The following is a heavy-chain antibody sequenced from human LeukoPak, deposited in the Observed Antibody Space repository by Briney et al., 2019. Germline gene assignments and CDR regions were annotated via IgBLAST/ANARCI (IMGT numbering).Heavy chain of an antibody. CDR2: ISGSGGGT. CDR1: GFTFSTYA. CDR3: APGGDYTFFDY. Sequence: GGSLRLSCAASGFTFSTYAMSWVRQTPEKGLEWVSTISGSGGGTYYADSVKGRFTISRDDSRNTLYLQMKSLRAEDTAVYYCAPGGDYTFFDYWGQGTLVTVSS. D-gene: IGHD4-17*01. J-gene: IGHJ4*02. V-gene: IGHV3-23*01.